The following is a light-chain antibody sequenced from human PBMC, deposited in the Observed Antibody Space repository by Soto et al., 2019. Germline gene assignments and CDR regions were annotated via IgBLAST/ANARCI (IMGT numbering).Light chain of an antibody. CDR3: HQTHSLPQT. Sequence: DIQMTQSPSSVSASVGDRVTITCRASQGISSWLAWYQQKPGKAPRLLMYGASNLQSGVPSRFSGSGSGTEFTLTISSLQPDDFATYFCHQTHSLPQTFGHGTKVDIK. CDR1: QGISSW. V-gene: IGKV1-12*01. J-gene: IGKJ1*01. CDR2: GAS.